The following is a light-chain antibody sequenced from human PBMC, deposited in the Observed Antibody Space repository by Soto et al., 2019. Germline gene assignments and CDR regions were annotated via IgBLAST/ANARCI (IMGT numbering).Light chain of an antibody. Sequence: DLQMTQSKSSLCASVVYRVTSTCRASQSISTYLNCYEQKTGKAPNLLIYGASNLQSGVPSRFSGGGSGTDFTLTISSLQPEDFGTYYCQQSYTSPVSFGGGTKVDNK. CDR2: GAS. CDR1: QSISTY. CDR3: QQSYTSPVS. J-gene: IGKJ4*01. V-gene: IGKV1-39*01.